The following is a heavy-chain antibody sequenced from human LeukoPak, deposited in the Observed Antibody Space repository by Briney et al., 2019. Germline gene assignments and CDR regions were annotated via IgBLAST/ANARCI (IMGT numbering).Heavy chain of an antibody. CDR3: SIDPELEHYFYY. J-gene: IGHJ4*02. Sequence: SETLSLTCRVSFRSIRRYYCSCIRQPAGKGLEWIGRVYTGGSINYNPSLKSRVTISLDTSRSQYFLKLTSVNAAVTDVYYCSIDPELEHYFYYWGQGTLVTVSS. D-gene: IGHD1-14*01. CDR2: VYTGGSI. V-gene: IGHV4-4*07. CDR1: FRSIRRYY.